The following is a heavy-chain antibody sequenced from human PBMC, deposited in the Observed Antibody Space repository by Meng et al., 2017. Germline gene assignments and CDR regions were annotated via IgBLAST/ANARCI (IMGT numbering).Heavy chain of an antibody. Sequence: GQLVESGGGLVKPGGFLRLSCAASGFTFSSYSMNWVRQAPGKGLEWVSSISSSSSYIYYADSVKGRFTISRDNAKNSLYLQMNSLRAEDTAVYYCATHTAMVIYYFNYWGQGTLVTVSS. CDR3: ATHTAMVIYYFNY. V-gene: IGHV3-21*01. CDR1: GFTFSSYS. D-gene: IGHD5-18*01. J-gene: IGHJ4*02. CDR2: ISSSSSYI.